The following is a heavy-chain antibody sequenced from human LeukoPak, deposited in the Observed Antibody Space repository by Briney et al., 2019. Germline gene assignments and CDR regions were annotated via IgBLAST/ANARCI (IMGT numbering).Heavy chain of an antibody. V-gene: IGHV1-18*01. CDR2: ISAYNGNT. CDR3: ARDRYDFWSAYVGNFPDS. Sequence: ASVKVSCKASGYTFTSYGISWVRQAPGQGLEWMGWISAYNGNTNYAQKLQGRVTMTADTSTSTAYMEVRSLRSDDTAVYYCARDRYDFWSAYVGNFPDSWGQGTLVTVSS. D-gene: IGHD3-3*01. CDR1: GYTFTSYG. J-gene: IGHJ5*01.